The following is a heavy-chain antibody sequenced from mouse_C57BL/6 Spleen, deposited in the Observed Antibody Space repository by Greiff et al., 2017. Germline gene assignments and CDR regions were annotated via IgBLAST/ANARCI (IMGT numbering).Heavy chain of an antibody. V-gene: IGHV3-6*01. CDR1: GYSITSGYY. CDR2: ISYDGSN. Sequence: EVQLQQSGPGLVKPSQSLSLTCSVTGYSITSGYYWNWIRQFPGNKLEWMGYISYDGSNNYNPSLKNRISITRDTSKNQFFLKLNSVTTEDTATXYCAREVPPGFAYWGQGTLVTVSA. D-gene: IGHD5-1*01. J-gene: IGHJ3*01. CDR3: AREVPPGFAY.